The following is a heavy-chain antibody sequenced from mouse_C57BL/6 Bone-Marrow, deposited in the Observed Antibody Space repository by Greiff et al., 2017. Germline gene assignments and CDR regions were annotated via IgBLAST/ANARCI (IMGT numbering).Heavy chain of an antibody. CDR2: ISYDGSN. CDR1: GYSITSGYY. CDR3: ARGELSYAMDY. V-gene: IGHV3-6*01. J-gene: IGHJ4*01. Sequence: DVKLQESGPGLVKPSQSLSLTCSVTGYSITSGYYWNWIRQFPGNKLEWMGYISYDGSNNYNPSLKNRISITRDTSKNQFFLKLNSVTTEDTATYYCARGELSYAMDYWGQGTSVTVSS.